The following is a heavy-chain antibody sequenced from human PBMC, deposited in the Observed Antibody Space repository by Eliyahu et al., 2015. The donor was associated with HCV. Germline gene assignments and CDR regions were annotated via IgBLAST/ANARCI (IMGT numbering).Heavy chain of an antibody. V-gene: IGHV3-48*01. CDR1: GFTFSTFS. D-gene: IGHD4-17*01. CDR2: MTVSSSAI. J-gene: IGHJ4*02. CDR3: ARGRGSGEYDFFDY. Sequence: EVQLVESGGGLVQPGGSLXLXCXASGFTFSTFSMNWVPQAPGKGLEWVAVMTVSSSAIYYADSVKGRFTISRDNAKNSLFLQMNSLRAEDTAVYHCARGRGSGEYDFFDYWGQGTLVTVSS.